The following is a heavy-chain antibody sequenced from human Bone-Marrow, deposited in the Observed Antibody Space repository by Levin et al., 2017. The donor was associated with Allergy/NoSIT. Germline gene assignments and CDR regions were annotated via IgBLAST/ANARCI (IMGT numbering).Heavy chain of an antibody. V-gene: IGHV3-15*01. J-gene: IGHJ5*02. Sequence: GGSLRLSCAASGFTFSNAWMSWVRQIPGKGLEWIGRIKSKTDGETTDYAAPVKGRFTISRDDSKSTLHLQMNSLKTEDTAVYYCTTVKRFCSSDNCVASWFDPWGQGTLVTVSS. CDR2: IKSKTDGETT. CDR1: GFTFSNAW. CDR3: TTVKRFCSSDNCVASWFDP. D-gene: IGHD2-2*01.